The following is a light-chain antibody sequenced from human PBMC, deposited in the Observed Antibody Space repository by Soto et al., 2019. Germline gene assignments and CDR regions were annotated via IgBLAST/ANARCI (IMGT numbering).Light chain of an antibody. CDR1: QDISNY. CDR3: QQYDNLPPFT. J-gene: IGKJ2*01. Sequence: DIQMTQSPSSLSASVGDRLTVTCQASQDISNYLNWYQQNPGTAPKFLISDASNLETGVPSRFSGSGSGTDFTFTISSLQPEDIATYYCQQYDNLPPFTFGQGTKPEIK. V-gene: IGKV1-33*01. CDR2: DAS.